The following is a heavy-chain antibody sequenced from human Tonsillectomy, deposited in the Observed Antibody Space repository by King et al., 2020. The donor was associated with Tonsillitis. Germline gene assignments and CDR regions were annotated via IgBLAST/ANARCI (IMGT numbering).Heavy chain of an antibody. J-gene: IGHJ4*02. CDR3: ARRYYYESSGYYGYYFDY. Sequence: VQLQESGPGLVKPSETLSLTCTVSGGSISSYYWSWIRQPPGKGLEWIGYIYYSGSTDYNPSLKSRVTISVDTSKNQFSLKLGPVTAADAAVYFCARRYYYESSGYYGYYFDYWGQGTLVTVSS. CDR2: IYYSGST. V-gene: IGHV4-59*01. CDR1: GGSISSYY. D-gene: IGHD3-22*01.